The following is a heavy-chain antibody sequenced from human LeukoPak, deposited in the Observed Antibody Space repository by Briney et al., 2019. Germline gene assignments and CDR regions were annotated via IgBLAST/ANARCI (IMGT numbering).Heavy chain of an antibody. J-gene: IGHJ4*02. CDR3: ASGVGGSGWYGDVLDY. CDR1: GFTFSSYA. D-gene: IGHD6-19*01. Sequence: PGGSLRLSCAASGFTFSSYAMSWVRQAPGKGLEWVSAISGSGGSTYYADSVKGRFTISRDNSKNTLYLQMNSLRAEDTAVYYCASGVGGSGWYGDVLDYWGQGTLVTVSS. CDR2: ISGSGGST. V-gene: IGHV3-23*01.